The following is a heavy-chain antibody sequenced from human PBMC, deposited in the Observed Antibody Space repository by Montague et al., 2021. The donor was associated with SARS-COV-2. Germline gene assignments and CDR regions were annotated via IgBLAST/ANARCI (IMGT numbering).Heavy chain of an antibody. Sequence: SETLSLTCAVSGGSISRYYWSWIRQSPGQGLEWIAEITHSGSPXXXPSLSSRVTVSVDTSKSLFSLKLTAVTAADTALFYWAGHRIYLGESWWGEGTLVTVSS. D-gene: IGHD3-16*01. J-gene: IGHJ4*02. CDR1: GGSISRYY. V-gene: IGHV4-59*08. CDR2: ITHSGSP. CDR3: AGHRIYLGESW.